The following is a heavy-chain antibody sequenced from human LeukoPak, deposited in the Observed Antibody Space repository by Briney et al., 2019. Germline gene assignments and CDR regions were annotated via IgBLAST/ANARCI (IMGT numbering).Heavy chain of an antibody. CDR3: ARDSNTQGD. CDR2: INHSGST. V-gene: IGHV4-34*01. Sequence: SETLSLTCAVYGGSFSGYYWSWIRQPPGKGLEWIGEINHSGSTNYNPSLKSRVTISVDTSKNQFSLKLSSVTAADTAVYYCARDSNTQGDWGQGTLVTVSS. CDR1: GGSFSGYY. J-gene: IGHJ4*02. D-gene: IGHD3-16*01.